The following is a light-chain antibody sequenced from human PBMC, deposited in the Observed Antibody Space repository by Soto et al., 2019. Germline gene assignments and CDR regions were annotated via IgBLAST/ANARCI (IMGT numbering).Light chain of an antibody. J-gene: IGKJ1*01. V-gene: IGKV3-15*01. CDR1: QSVSSN. CDR2: GAS. Sequence: EIVMTQSPATLSVSPGERATLSCRASQSVSSNLAWYQQKPGQAPRLLLYGASTRATGIPARFSGSGSGTEFTLTISSLQSEDFAVDYCQQYNNWPRTFGEGTKVEIK. CDR3: QQYNNWPRT.